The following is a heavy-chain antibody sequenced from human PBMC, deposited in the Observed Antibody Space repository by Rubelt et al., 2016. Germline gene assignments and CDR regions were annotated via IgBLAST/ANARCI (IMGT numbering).Heavy chain of an antibody. V-gene: IGHV4-39*01. D-gene: IGHD1-26*01. Sequence: QLQLQESGPGLVKPSETLSLSCVVSGGSISSSGYYWGWIRQPPGKGLEWIGYIYYKGGTYYNPSLKSRVTISVDTSTNQFSLKRCSVTAAETAVYYCARRGFSGSLGMFDYWGQGTLVTVSS. CDR1: GGSISSSGYY. CDR2: IYYKGGT. CDR3: ARRGFSGSLGMFDY. J-gene: IGHJ4*02.